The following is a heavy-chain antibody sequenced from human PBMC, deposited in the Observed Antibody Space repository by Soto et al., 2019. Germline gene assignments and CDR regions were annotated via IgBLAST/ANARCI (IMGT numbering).Heavy chain of an antibody. Sequence: LSLTCTVSGGSISSGDYYWSWIRQPPGKGLEWIGYIYYSGSTYYNPSLRSRLTISVDTSKNQFSLKLSSVTAADTAVYCCATLGPTTVPTSYFTGNYNGMDVLGQGTTVTDSS. V-gene: IGHV4-30-4*01. CDR2: IYYSGST. CDR3: ATLGPTTVPTSYFTGNYNGMDV. D-gene: IGHD4-17*01. J-gene: IGHJ6*02. CDR1: GGSISSGDYY.